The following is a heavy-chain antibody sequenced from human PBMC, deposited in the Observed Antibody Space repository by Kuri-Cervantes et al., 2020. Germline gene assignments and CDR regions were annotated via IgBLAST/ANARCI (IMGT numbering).Heavy chain of an antibody. Sequence: SETLSLTCTVSGGSISSSSYYWGWIRQPPGKGLEWIGSIYYSGSTYYNPSLKSRVTISVDTSKNQFSLKLSSVTAADMAVYYCARGPLVDDTENEDNYWGQGTLVTVSS. D-gene: IGHD2-15*01. CDR1: GGSISSSSYY. J-gene: IGHJ4*02. V-gene: IGHV4-39*01. CDR2: IYYSGST. CDR3: ARGPLVDDTENEDNY.